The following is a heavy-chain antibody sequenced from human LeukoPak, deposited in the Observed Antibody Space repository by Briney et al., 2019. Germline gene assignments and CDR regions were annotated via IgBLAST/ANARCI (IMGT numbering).Heavy chain of an antibody. Sequence: PSQTLSLTCTVSGGSISSGGYNWSWIRQHPGKGLEWIGYIYYSGSTYYNPSLKSRVTISVDTSKNQFSLKLSSVTAADTAVYYCARDAEEYCSGGSCYRIDPWGQGTLVTVSS. V-gene: IGHV4-31*03. J-gene: IGHJ5*02. CDR1: GGSISSGGYN. CDR2: IYYSGST. CDR3: ARDAEEYCSGGSCYRIDP. D-gene: IGHD2-15*01.